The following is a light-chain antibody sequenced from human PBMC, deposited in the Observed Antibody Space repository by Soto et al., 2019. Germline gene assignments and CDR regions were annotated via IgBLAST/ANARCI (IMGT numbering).Light chain of an antibody. CDR2: GAS. CDR1: QSIGTS. J-gene: IGKJ3*01. CDR3: QHYISY. Sequence: DIQMTQSPSTLSASVGDRVTITCRASQSIGTSLAWYQQKPGKAPKLLIDGASSLERVVQPRFSGSGSGTEFTLNISSLQHDDFAIYYCQHYISYFGAWTKVDI. V-gene: IGKV1-5*03.